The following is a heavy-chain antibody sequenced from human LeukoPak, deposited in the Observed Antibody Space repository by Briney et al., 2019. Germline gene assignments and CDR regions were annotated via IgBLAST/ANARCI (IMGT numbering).Heavy chain of an antibody. CDR3: ARGPWSLNSGWYGY. V-gene: IGHV4-39*07. CDR2: INHSGST. CDR1: GGSISSGSYY. Sequence: PSETLSLTCTVSGGSISSGSYYWSWIRQPPGKGLEWIGEINHSGSTNYNPSLKSRVTISVDTSKNQFSLKLSSVTAADTAVYYCARGPWSLNSGWYGYWGQGTLVTVSS. J-gene: IGHJ4*02. D-gene: IGHD6-19*01.